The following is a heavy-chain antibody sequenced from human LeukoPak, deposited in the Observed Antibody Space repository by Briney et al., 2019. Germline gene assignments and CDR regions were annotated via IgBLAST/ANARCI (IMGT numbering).Heavy chain of an antibody. J-gene: IGHJ4*02. D-gene: IGHD2-8*02. CDR1: GYTFINYY. CDR2: INPNSGGT. CDR3: AVGGAYWHFDH. Sequence: ASVKVSCKASGYTFINYYIDWVRQAPGQGLEWMGRINPNSGGTKYTQKFQGRVTMTRDTSINTAYMELSRLISDDTAVYYCAVGGAYWHFDHWSQGTLVTVSS. V-gene: IGHV1-2*06.